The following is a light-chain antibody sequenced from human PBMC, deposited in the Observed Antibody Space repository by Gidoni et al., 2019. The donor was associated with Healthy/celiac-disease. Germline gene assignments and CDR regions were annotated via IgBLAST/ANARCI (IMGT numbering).Light chain of an antibody. V-gene: IGLV2-11*01. Sequence: QSALTQPRSVSGSPGQSVTISCTGTSSDVGGYNYVPWYQQHPGKAPKLMIYDVSKRPSGVPDRFSGSKSGNTASLTISGLQAEDEADYYCCSYAGSSPYVFGTGTKVTV. CDR3: CSYAGSSPYV. CDR1: SSDVGGYNY. CDR2: DVS. J-gene: IGLJ1*01.